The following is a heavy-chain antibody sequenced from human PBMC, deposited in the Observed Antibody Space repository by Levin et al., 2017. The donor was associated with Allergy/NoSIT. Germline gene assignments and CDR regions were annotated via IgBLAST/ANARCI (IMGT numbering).Heavy chain of an antibody. Sequence: GASVKVSCKASGGTFSSYTISWVRQAPGQGLEWMGRIIPILGIANYAQKFQGRVTITADKSTSTAYMELSSLRSEDTAVYYCARDGYSGSYWAHNIDYWGQGTLVTVSS. J-gene: IGHJ4*02. V-gene: IGHV1-69*04. CDR1: GGTFSSYT. CDR3: ARDGYSGSYWAHNIDY. D-gene: IGHD1-26*01. CDR2: IIPILGIA.